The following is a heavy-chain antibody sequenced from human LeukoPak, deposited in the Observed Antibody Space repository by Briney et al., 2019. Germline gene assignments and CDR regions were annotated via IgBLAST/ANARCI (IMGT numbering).Heavy chain of an antibody. V-gene: IGHV3-23*01. Sequence: GGTLRLSCAASGFTFSSYGMSWVRQAPGKGLEWVSAISGSGGSTYYADSVKGRFTISRDNSKNTLYLQMNSLRAEDTAVYYCAKAPRFGDHAAEYFYYYMDVWGKGTTVTVSS. CDR2: ISGSGGST. CDR3: AKAPRFGDHAAEYFYYYMDV. J-gene: IGHJ6*03. D-gene: IGHD3-16*01. CDR1: GFTFSSYG.